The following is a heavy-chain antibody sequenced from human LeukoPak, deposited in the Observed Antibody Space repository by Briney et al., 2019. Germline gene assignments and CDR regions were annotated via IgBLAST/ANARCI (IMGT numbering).Heavy chain of an antibody. Sequence: GGSLRLSCAASGFTTRSYSMTWVRQAPGKALEWVSSISSSSSSIYYAASVKGRFTLSKNNPKHSLFLQMNSLRAEDPAVFFCAMGFPGSPIDFWGQGTLVTVSS. D-gene: IGHD2-15*01. V-gene: IGHV3-21*01. CDR1: GFTTRSYS. CDR2: ISSSSSSI. CDR3: AMGFPGSPIDF. J-gene: IGHJ4*02.